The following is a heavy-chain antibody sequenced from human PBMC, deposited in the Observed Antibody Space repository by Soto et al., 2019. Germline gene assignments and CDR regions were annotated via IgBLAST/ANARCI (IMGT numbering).Heavy chain of an antibody. Sequence: GASVKVSCKASGYTFTSYGISWVRQAPGQGLEWMGWISAYNGNTNYAQKVQGRGTMTTDTSTSTTDIGVESREACDTGRGWCARYDSRNWYFDLWGRGTLVPVSS. V-gene: IGHV1-18*01. CDR3: ARYDSRNWYFDL. D-gene: IGHD3-22*01. CDR1: GYTFTSYG. CDR2: ISAYNGNT. J-gene: IGHJ2*01.